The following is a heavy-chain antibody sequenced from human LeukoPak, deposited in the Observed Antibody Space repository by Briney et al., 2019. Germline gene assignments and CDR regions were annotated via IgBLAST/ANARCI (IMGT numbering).Heavy chain of an antibody. CDR3: AKDLGYIGIFGVATNPFDY. Sequence: GGSLRLSCAASGSTFSSYAMSWVRQAPGKGLEWVSAISGSGGSTYYADSVKGRFTISRDNSKNTLYLQMNSLRAEDTAVYYCAKDLGYIGIFGVATNPFDYWGQGTLVTVSS. J-gene: IGHJ4*02. D-gene: IGHD3-3*01. CDR1: GSTFSSYA. V-gene: IGHV3-23*01. CDR2: ISGSGGST.